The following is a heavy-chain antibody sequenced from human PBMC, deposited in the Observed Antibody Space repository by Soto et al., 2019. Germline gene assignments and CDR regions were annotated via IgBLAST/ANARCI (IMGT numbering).Heavy chain of an antibody. CDR3: AMGTMDV. Sequence: GGSLRLSCAASGVTFRTYWMQWVRQAPGRGLVWVSRIDNDGSSTNYADSVKGRFTISRDNAKDTLYLQMNSLRAEDTAVYYCAMGTMDVWGKGTTVTVSS. CDR1: GVTFRTYW. V-gene: IGHV3-74*01. CDR2: IDNDGSST. J-gene: IGHJ6*04. D-gene: IGHD7-27*01.